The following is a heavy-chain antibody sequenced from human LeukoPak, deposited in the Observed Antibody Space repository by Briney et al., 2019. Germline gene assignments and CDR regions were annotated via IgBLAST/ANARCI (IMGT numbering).Heavy chain of an antibody. D-gene: IGHD1-26*01. CDR3: ARVPMGASYYYMDV. J-gene: IGHJ6*03. Sequence: SETLSLTCTVSGASITRGGYYWSWVRQHPGKGPEWIGHIYHSGSTYYNASLRSRLTISVDTSKNQFSLNLSSLTAADAAVYYCARVPMGASYYYMDVWGKGTTVPVSS. CDR2: IYHSGST. V-gene: IGHV4-31*03. CDR1: GASITRGGYY.